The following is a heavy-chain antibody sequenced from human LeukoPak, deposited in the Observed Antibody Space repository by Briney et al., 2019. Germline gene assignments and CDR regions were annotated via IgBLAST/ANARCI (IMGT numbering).Heavy chain of an antibody. D-gene: IGHD2/OR15-2a*01. CDR2: IYYSGST. J-gene: IGHJ4*02. V-gene: IGHV4-59*01. Sequence: SETLSLTCTVSGGSMTINYWSWIRQPPGKGLEWIGYIYYSGSTNYNPSLKSRVTISVDTSKNQFSLTLRSVTAADTAVYYCARDRYFDSTTLQRGLDYWGQGTLVTVSS. CDR3: ARDRYFDSTTLQRGLDY. CDR1: GGSMTINY.